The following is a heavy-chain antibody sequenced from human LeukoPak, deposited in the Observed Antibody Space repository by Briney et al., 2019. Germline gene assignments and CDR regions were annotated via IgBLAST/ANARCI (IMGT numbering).Heavy chain of an antibody. CDR2: IYPGDADT. J-gene: IGHJ4*02. CDR1: GYSFTSYW. Sequence: GESLKISCKGSGYSFTSYWIGWLRQMPGKGLEWWGIIYPGDADTRYSPSFQGRVTISADKSISTSYLQWISRKASDTAMYYCARHHRRSTSCRDYWGQGTLVTVSS. CDR3: ARHHRRSTSCRDY. D-gene: IGHD2-2*01. V-gene: IGHV5-51*01.